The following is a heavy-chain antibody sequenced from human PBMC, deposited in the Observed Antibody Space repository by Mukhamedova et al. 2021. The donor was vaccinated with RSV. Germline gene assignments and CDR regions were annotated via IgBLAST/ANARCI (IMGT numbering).Heavy chain of an antibody. CDR3: ARGIYGDYEVNY. D-gene: IGHD4-17*01. V-gene: IGHV1-46*01. CDR2: GST. Sequence: GSTSYAQKFQGRVTMTRDTSTSTVYMELSSLRSEDTAVYSCARGIYGDYEVNYWGQGTLVTVSS. J-gene: IGHJ4*02.